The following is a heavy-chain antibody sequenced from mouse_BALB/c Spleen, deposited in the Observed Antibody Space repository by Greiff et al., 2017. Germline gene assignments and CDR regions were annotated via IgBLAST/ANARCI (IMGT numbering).Heavy chain of an antibody. J-gene: IGHJ4*01. Sequence: EVQLKESGPGLVKPSQSLSLTCSVTGYSITSGYYWNWIRQFPGNKLEWMGYISYDGSNNYNPSLKNRISITRDTSKNQFFLKLNSVTTEDTATYYCALYYYGSSHYAMDYWGQGTSVTVSS. CDR1: GYSITSGYY. D-gene: IGHD1-1*01. CDR2: ISYDGSN. CDR3: ALYYYGSSHYAMDY. V-gene: IGHV3-6*02.